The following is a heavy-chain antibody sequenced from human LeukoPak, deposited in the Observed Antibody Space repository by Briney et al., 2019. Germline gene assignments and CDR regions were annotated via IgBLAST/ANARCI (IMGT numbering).Heavy chain of an antibody. D-gene: IGHD6-13*01. V-gene: IGHV1-2*02. CDR3: ARDLGRDIVAAVYY. Sequence: ASVKVSCKASGYTFTGYYMHWVRQAPGQGLEWMGWINPNSGGTNYAQKFQGRVTMTRDTSISTAYMELSRLRSDDTAVYYCARDLGRDIVAAVYYWGQGTLVTVSS. CDR1: GYTFTGYY. J-gene: IGHJ4*02. CDR2: INPNSGGT.